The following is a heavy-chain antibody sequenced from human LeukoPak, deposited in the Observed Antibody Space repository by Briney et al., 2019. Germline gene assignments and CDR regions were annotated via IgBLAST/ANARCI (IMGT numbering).Heavy chain of an antibody. CDR1: GYTFTGYY. CDR3: ARQRGGQYEDGFDI. CDR2: INPGGGST. V-gene: IGHV1-46*01. Sequence: ASVKVSCKASGYTFTGYYMHWVRHAPGQGLEWMGIINPGGGSTIYAQKFQGRVTLTRDTSTSTVYMELSSLRSEDTAVYYCARQRGGQYEDGFDIWGQGTMVTVSS. J-gene: IGHJ3*02. D-gene: IGHD2-8*01.